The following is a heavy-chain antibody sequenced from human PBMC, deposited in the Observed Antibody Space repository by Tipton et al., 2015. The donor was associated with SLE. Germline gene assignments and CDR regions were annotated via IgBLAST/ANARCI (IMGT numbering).Heavy chain of an antibody. J-gene: IGHJ5*02. D-gene: IGHD3-16*02. V-gene: IGHV4-59*01. CDR1: GGSFSGYY. CDR3: ARELYPYTANNWFDP. CDR2: IYYSGST. Sequence: TLSLTCSIYGGSFSGYYWSWIRQPPGKGLEWIGYIYYSGSTNYNPSLKSRVTISVDTSKNQFSLKLTSVTAGDTAVYFCARELYPYTANNWFDPWGPGTLVTVSS.